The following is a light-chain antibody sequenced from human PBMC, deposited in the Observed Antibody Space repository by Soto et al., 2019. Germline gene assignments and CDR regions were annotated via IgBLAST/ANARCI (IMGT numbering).Light chain of an antibody. CDR2: KAS. Sequence: IQMTQSPSTLSASVGDRVTITCRASQSISDLLAWYQQKPGEAPKLLIYKASSLESGVPSRFSGSGSGTQFSLTISSLQPDDSATYYCQQYDNYSPFGGGTKVEIK. V-gene: IGKV1-5*03. CDR3: QQYDNYSP. CDR1: QSISDL. J-gene: IGKJ4*02.